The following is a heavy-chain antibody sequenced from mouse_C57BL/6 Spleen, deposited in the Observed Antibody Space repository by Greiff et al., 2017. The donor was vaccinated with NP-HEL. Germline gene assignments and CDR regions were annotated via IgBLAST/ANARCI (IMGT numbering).Heavy chain of an antibody. V-gene: IGHV1-18*01. D-gene: IGHD3-2*02. CDR2: INPNNGGT. J-gene: IGHJ2*01. CDR3: ARGTAQATSFDY. CDR1: GYTFTDYN. Sequence: EVQLQQSGPELVKPGASVKIPCKASGYTFTDYNMDWVKQSHGKSLEWIGDINPNNGGTNYNQKFKGKATLTVDKSSSTAYMELRSLTSDDTAVYYWARGTAQATSFDYWGQGTTLTVSS.